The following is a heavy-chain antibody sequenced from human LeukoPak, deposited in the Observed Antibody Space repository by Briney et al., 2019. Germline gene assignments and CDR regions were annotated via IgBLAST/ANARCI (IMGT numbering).Heavy chain of an antibody. CDR1: GYTFTSYA. J-gene: IGHJ4*02. CDR2: INAGNGNT. D-gene: IGHD1-14*01. Sequence: ASVKASCKASGYTFTSYAMHWVRQAPGQRLEWMGWINAGNGNTKYSQKFQGRVTITRDTSASTAYMELSSLRSEDTAVYYCATRGYSGPEPFDYWGQGTLVTVSS. V-gene: IGHV1-3*01. CDR3: ATRGYSGPEPFDY.